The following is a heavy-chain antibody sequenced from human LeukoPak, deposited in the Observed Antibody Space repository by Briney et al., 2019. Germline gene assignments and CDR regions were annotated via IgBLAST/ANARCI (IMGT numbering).Heavy chain of an antibody. J-gene: IGHJ6*03. Sequence: GGSLSLSCAASGFTFSSYAMHWVRQAPGKGLEWVAFIRFDGSNNYYADSVKGRFTISRDNSKNTLYLQMNSLRAEDTAVYYCAKDGGGYYPYYYYYMDVWGKGTTVTISS. CDR2: IRFDGSNN. D-gene: IGHD3-22*01. CDR3: AKDGGGYYPYYYYYMDV. V-gene: IGHV3-30*02. CDR1: GFTFSSYA.